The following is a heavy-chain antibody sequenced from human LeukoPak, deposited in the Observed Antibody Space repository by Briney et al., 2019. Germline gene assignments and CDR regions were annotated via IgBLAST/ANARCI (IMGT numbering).Heavy chain of an antibody. Sequence: SQTLSLTCIVSGGSISSGSYYWSWIRQPAGKGLEWIGRIYSSGTTNYNPSLKSRVTISVDTSKNQFSLKLSSATAADTAVYYCARGYSGSYYWPSYFDYWGQGTLVTVSS. CDR2: IYSSGTT. CDR3: ARGYSGSYYWPSYFDY. CDR1: GGSISSGSYY. V-gene: IGHV4-61*02. J-gene: IGHJ4*02. D-gene: IGHD1-26*01.